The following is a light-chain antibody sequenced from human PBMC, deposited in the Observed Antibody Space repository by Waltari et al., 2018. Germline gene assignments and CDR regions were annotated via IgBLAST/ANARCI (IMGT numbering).Light chain of an antibody. Sequence: EVVLTQSPATLSLSPGERATLSCRASPSVSVNLAWYQQRPGQAPRLLIYSASTRATGIPARFSGSGSGTEFTLTISSLESEDFAVYYCQQSHNWPPLTFGGGTKVEIK. V-gene: IGKV3-15*01. CDR3: QQSHNWPPLT. CDR1: PSVSVN. CDR2: SAS. J-gene: IGKJ4*01.